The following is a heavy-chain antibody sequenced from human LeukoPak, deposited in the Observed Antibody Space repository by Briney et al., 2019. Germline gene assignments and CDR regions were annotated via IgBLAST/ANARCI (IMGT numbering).Heavy chain of an antibody. Sequence: GSSVKVSCKASGGTFSSYAISWVRQAPGQGLEWMGGIIPIFGTANYAQKFQGRVTITADESTSTAYMELSSLRSEDTAVYYCARSTRYCSSTSCHPYYWGQGTLVTVSS. CDR2: IIPIFGTA. D-gene: IGHD2-2*01. CDR3: ARSTRYCSSTSCHPYY. V-gene: IGHV1-69*01. J-gene: IGHJ4*02. CDR1: GGTFSSYA.